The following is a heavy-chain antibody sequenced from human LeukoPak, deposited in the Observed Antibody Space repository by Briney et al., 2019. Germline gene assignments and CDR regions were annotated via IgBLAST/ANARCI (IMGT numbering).Heavy chain of an antibody. J-gene: IGHJ4*02. D-gene: IGHD5-12*01. CDR1: GGSIRSYY. Sequence: SETLSLTCTVSGGSIRSYYWGWVRQPPGKGLEWIGYFSYSGGTNYNPSLKSRVTISADTSKNQFSLKLYSVTAADTAVYYCARSGFQYYLDYWGQGTLVTVSS. CDR2: FSYSGGT. CDR3: ARSGFQYYLDY. V-gene: IGHV4-59*08.